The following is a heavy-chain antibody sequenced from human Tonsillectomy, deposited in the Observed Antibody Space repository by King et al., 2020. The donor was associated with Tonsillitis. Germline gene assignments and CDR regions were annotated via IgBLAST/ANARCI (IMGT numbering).Heavy chain of an antibody. Sequence: AQLVQSGAEVKKPGASVKVSCKASGYSFTAYYMHWVRQAPGQGLEWMGWINPNSGDTNYAQRFQGRVTMTRDTSISTAYMEVNSLRSDDTAVYYCARERANWGFTLRYRYLNLWGRGTLVTVSS. CDR3: ARERANWGFTLRYRYLNL. D-gene: IGHD7-27*01. J-gene: IGHJ2*01. CDR1: GYSFTAYY. CDR2: INPNSGDT. V-gene: IGHV1-2*02.